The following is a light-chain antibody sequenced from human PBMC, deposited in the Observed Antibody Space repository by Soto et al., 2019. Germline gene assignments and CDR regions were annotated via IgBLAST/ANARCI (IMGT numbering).Light chain of an antibody. CDR1: QSVSSSY. CDR3: QQYGSSPGYT. Sequence: EMVLTQSPDILSLSPGERATLSCRASQSVSSSYLAWYQQRPGQAPRLLIYGASSRATGIPDRFSGDGSGTDLTLTISRLEPEDFAVYYCQQYGSSPGYTFGQGTKLEIK. V-gene: IGKV3-20*01. CDR2: GAS. J-gene: IGKJ2*01.